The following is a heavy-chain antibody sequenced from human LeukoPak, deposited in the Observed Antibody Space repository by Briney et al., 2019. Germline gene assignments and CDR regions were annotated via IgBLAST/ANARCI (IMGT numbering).Heavy chain of an antibody. Sequence: SQTLSLTCTVSGGSISVGSHYWNWIRRPAGKGLEWIGRIYSSGATNYNPSLKSRVTISVDTSKNQFSLNLTSVTAADTAVYYCARHKSPLPLHWGQGTLVTVSS. CDR1: GGSISVGSHY. J-gene: IGHJ4*02. CDR3: ARHKSPLPLH. V-gene: IGHV4-61*02. CDR2: IYSSGAT. D-gene: IGHD3-10*01.